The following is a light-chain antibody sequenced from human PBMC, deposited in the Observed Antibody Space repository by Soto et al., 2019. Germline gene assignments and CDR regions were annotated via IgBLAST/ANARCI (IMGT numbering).Light chain of an antibody. V-gene: IGKV3-20*01. CDR2: GAS. J-gene: IGKJ2*01. CDR3: QQYDSSISYT. Sequence: VLTQSPGTLSLSPGERATLSCRASQTVKSNYLAWYQQKPGQAPRLLIYGASSRATGIPDRFSGSGSGTDFTLTISRLEPEDFAVYYCQQYDSSISYTFGQGTKLEIK. CDR1: QTVKSNY.